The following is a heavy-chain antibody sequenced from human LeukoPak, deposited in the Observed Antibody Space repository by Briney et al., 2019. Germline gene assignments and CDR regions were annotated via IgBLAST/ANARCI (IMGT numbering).Heavy chain of an antibody. CDR2: ISGSGGSR. J-gene: IGHJ4*02. D-gene: IGHD3-10*01. Sequence: GGSLRLSCAASGFTFSSYAMSWVRQAPGKWLEWVSAISGSGGSRYSADSVKGRFTISRDNSKNTLYLQMNSLRAEDTAIYYCAKDLYYYGSGNYIDYWGQGTLVTVSS. V-gene: IGHV3-23*01. CDR3: AKDLYYYGSGNYIDY. CDR1: GFTFSSYA.